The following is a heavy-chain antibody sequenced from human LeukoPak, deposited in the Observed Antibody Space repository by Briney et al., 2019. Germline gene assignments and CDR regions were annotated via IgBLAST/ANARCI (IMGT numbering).Heavy chain of an antibody. CDR3: ARGYCSGGSCYSVENWFDP. D-gene: IGHD2-15*01. CDR1: GYTFPGYY. Sequence: ASVKVSCKAAGYTFPGYYMFWVRHAPGQGLEWMGRINPNSGGTNYAQKFQGSVTMTSDTSISTAYMELSRLRSDDTAVYYCARGYCSGGSCYSVENWFDPWGQGTLVTVSS. CDR2: INPNSGGT. V-gene: IGHV1-2*06. J-gene: IGHJ5*02.